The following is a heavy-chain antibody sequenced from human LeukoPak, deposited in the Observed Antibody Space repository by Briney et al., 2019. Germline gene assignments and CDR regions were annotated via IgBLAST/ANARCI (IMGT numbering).Heavy chain of an antibody. D-gene: IGHD3-3*01. CDR1: GFTFSDYW. J-gene: IGHJ4*02. V-gene: IGHV3-74*01. CDR2: ISYDGGGT. Sequence: GGSLRLSCAASGFTFSDYWMHWVRQTPGKGLVWVSRISYDGGGTNYAESVKGRFTISRDNSKNTLYLQMNSLRAEDTAVYYCAKDIGYRITILDYWGQGTLVTVSS. CDR3: AKDIGYRITILDY.